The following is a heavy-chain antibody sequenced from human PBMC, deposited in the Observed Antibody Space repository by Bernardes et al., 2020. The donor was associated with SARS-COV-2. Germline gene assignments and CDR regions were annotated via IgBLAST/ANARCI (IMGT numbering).Heavy chain of an antibody. J-gene: IGHJ4*02. CDR1: GYTFSNFG. CDR3: ARRSMDY. V-gene: IGHV1-18*01. CDR2: ISGYNANT. Sequence: ASVQVSCKASGYTFSNFGISWVRPAPGQGLEWMGWISGYNANTHYAQKFQGRVTMTTDTSTSKAYMELRSLRSDDTAVYYCARRSMDYWGQGTLVTVSS.